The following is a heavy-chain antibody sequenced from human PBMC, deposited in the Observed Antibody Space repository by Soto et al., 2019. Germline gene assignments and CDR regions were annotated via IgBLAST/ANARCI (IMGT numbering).Heavy chain of an antibody. CDR2: ISYDGSNK. V-gene: IGHV3-30*18. CDR1: GVTVSSYG. CDR3: AKDRGIVLVPAATPFDY. J-gene: IGHJ4*02. D-gene: IGHD2-2*01. Sequence: PGGSLRLACAACGVTVSSYGMHGVRQAPGKGLEWVAVISYDGSNKYYADSVKGRFTISRDNSKNTLYLQMNSLRAEDTAVYYFAKDRGIVLVPAATPFDYWGQGTLVTAS.